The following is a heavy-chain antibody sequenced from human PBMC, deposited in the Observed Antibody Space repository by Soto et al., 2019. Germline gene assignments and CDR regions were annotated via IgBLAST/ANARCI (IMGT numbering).Heavy chain of an antibody. D-gene: IGHD2-21*02. CDR2: ISGYNGKT. Sequence: QVELVQSGGEVRKPGASVTVSCKASGYSFTSYGISWVRQAPGQGLEWMGWISGYNGKTNYAQKVQDRVTMTTDTSTSTVYLELRSLRFDDTAVCYCAREGDVPYYYYGLDVWGQGTTVTVS. CDR3: AREGDVPYYYYGLDV. V-gene: IGHV1-18*01. J-gene: IGHJ6*02. CDR1: GYSFTSYG.